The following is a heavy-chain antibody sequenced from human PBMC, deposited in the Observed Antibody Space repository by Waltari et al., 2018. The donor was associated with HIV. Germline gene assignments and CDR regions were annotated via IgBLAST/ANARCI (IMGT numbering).Heavy chain of an antibody. J-gene: IGHJ4*02. CDR3: AKGNYDVLTGYYGPSFEY. V-gene: IGHV3-64D*06. D-gene: IGHD3-9*01. CDR1: GFTLGRHA. CDR2: ISDDGHSI. Sequence: LVDSGGTLAQPGWPLRPSCSGTGFTLGRHAIAGFHQTPGKGLEYVSAISDDGHSIYYAGSLKDRFTITRDNSKNTVWLQMRSLRAEDTAVYYCAKGNYDVLTGYYGPSFEYWGQGTLVTVSS.